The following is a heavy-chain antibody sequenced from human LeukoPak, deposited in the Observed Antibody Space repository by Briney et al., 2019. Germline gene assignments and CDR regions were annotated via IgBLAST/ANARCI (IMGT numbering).Heavy chain of an antibody. Sequence: GGSLRLSCAASGFTFSSYAMSWVRQAPGKGLEWVSGINNNGGTTYYADSVKGRSTISRDNSKNTLFLQMNSLRAEDTAVYYCVKDLYTSGRNYFDYWGQGTLVTVSS. V-gene: IGHV3-23*01. CDR1: GFTFSSYA. J-gene: IGHJ4*02. CDR3: VKDLYTSGRNYFDY. CDR2: INNNGGTT. D-gene: IGHD6-19*01.